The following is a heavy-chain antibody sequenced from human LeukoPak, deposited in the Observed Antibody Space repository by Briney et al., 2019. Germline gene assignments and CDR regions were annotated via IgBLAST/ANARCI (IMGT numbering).Heavy chain of an antibody. J-gene: IGHJ3*02. CDR1: GFTFSDYY. CDR2: ISSSGSTI. CDR3: ARGGMLPYYDDSRPGAFDI. V-gene: IGHV3-11*04. Sequence: PGRSLRLSCAASGFTFSDYYMSWVRQAPGKGLEWGSDISSSGSTIYYADSVKGRFTISRDNAKNSLYLKMNSLRPADTAVYYCARGGMLPYYDDSRPGAFDIWGQGTMVTASS. D-gene: IGHD3-22*01.